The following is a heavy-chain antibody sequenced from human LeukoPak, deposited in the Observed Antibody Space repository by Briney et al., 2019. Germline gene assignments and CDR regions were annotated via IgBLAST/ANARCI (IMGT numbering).Heavy chain of an antibody. J-gene: IGHJ4*02. V-gene: IGHV4-39*01. D-gene: IGHD3-10*01. CDR2: IYYSGST. CDR3: ATSGYGSRY. Sequence: SEILSLTCTVSGGSISSSSYYWGWIRQPPGKGLEWIGSIYYSGSTYYNPSLKSRVTLSVDTSKNQFSLKLNSVTAADTAVYYCATSGYGSRYWGQGTLVTVSS. CDR1: GGSISSSSYY.